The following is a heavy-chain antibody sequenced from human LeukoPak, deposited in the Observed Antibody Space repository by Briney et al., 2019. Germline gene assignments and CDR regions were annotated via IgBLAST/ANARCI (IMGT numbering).Heavy chain of an antibody. Sequence: PGGSLRLSCPASGFTFSLYALNWVRQAPGKGLEWVAYINSGADDIHYAASVRGRFTISRDDATNTLYLQLSSLRAEDTAVYYCARDTIQPGLIDDWGQGTLVTVSS. J-gene: IGHJ4*02. CDR1: GFTFSLYA. CDR2: INSGADDI. CDR3: ARDTIQPGLIDD. D-gene: IGHD2-2*01. V-gene: IGHV3-21*05.